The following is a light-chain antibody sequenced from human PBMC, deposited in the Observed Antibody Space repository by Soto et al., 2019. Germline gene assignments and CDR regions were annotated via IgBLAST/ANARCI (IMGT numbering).Light chain of an antibody. CDR3: AAWDDSLNGPA. V-gene: IGLV1-44*01. J-gene: IGLJ2*01. CDR1: YSNIGIND. Sequence: QSVLSQPPSASGTPGQTVTVSCSGTYSNIGINDVHWYRQLSGTAPQILIYDTSQRATGVPDRFSGSRSGTSASLVISGLQTEEEADYHCAAWDDSLNGPAFGGGTKLTVL. CDR2: DTS.